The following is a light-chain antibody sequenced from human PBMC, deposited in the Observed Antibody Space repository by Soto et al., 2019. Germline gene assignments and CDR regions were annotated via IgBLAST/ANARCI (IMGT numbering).Light chain of an antibody. CDR1: QSISRY. J-gene: IGKJ1*01. CDR2: AAS. CDR3: QQSYSSPQT. V-gene: IGKV1-39*01. Sequence: DIQMTQSPSTLSASVGARVPITCRASQSISRYLNWYQQKPGKAPKLLIYAASSLLGGVPSRFSGSGSGTDFTLTISSLQPEDFAIYYCQQSYSSPQTFGQGTKVDIK.